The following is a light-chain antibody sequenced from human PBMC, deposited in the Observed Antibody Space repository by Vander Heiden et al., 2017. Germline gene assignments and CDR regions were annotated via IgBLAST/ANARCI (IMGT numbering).Light chain of an antibody. J-gene: IGLJ3*02. CDR1: TGAVTSGHY. V-gene: IGLV7-46*01. Sequence: QAVLTQEPSLTVSPGGTVTLTCGSSTGAVTSGHYPYWFQQKPGQAPRTLIYDTSNKHSWTPARFSGSLLGGKAALTLSGAQPEDEAEYYCLLSYSGAGRVFGGGTKLTVL. CDR3: LLSYSGAGRV. CDR2: DTS.